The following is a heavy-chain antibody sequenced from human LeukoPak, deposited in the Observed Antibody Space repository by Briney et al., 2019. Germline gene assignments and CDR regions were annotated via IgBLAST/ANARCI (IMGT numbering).Heavy chain of an antibody. J-gene: IGHJ6*03. D-gene: IGHD3-10*01. V-gene: IGHV1-46*01. Sequence: ASVKVSCKASGYTFTSYYMHWVRQAPGRGLEWMGIINPSGGSTSYAQKFQGRVTMTRDTSTSTVYMELSSLRSEDTAVYYCARVNVFYYMDVWGKGTTVTVSS. CDR3: ARVNVFYYMDV. CDR1: GYTFTSYY. CDR2: INPSGGST.